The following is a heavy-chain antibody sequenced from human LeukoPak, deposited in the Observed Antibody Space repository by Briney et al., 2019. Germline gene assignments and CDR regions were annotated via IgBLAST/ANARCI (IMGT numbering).Heavy chain of an antibody. D-gene: IGHD6-13*01. V-gene: IGHV1-2*02. Sequence: ASVKVSCKAPGYTFTEYYLHWLRQAPGQGLEWMGWITLSTGDIFYAQNFQGRVTMTRDTSISTAYKQLGSLKSDDTAVYYCARDIAPSGSWWFDSWGQGTLVTVSS. CDR3: ARDIAPSGSWWFDS. J-gene: IGHJ5*01. CDR2: ITLSTGDI. CDR1: GYTFTEYY.